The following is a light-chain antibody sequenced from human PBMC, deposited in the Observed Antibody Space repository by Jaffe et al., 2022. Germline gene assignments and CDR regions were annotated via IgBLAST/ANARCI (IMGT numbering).Light chain of an antibody. CDR3: QQRTNWPLT. J-gene: IGKJ4*01. V-gene: IGKV3-11*01. CDR2: DTS. Sequence: EIVLTQSPATLSLSPGERATLSCRTSQSVISYLGWYQQKPGQAPRLLIHDTSNRATGIPARFSGSGFGTDFTLTISSLEPEDFAVYYCQQRTNWPLTFGGGTKVEIK. CDR1: QSVISY.